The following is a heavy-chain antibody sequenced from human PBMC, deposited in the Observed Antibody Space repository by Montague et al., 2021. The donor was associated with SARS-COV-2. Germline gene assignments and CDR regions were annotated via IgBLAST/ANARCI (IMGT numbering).Heavy chain of an antibody. J-gene: IGHJ4*02. D-gene: IGHD1-26*01. V-gene: IGHV4-59*01. CDR1: GGSISSYY. CDR3: AREGGSYLPFDY. Sequence: SESLSLTYTVSGGSISSYYWSWIRQPPGKGLEWIGYIYYSGSTNYNPSLKSRVTISVDTSKNQFSLTLSSVTAADTAVYYCAREGGSYLPFDYWGQGTLVTVSS. CDR2: IYYSGST.